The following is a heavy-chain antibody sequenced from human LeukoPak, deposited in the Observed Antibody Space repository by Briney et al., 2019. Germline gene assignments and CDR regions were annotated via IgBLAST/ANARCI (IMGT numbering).Heavy chain of an antibody. D-gene: IGHD4-17*01. CDR2: ISSSAGTI. CDR3: ATSVTRRRLDWFIDL. J-gene: IGHJ2*01. CDR1: GFTFRDYY. V-gene: IGHV3-11*04. Sequence: PGGSLRLSCAASGFTFRDYYMSWIRQAPGQGLAWISYISSSAGTIHYVDSVKGRFTISRDNAKNSLYLQMDSLRVEDTAVYYCATSVTRRRLDWFIDLWGRGTLVSVSS.